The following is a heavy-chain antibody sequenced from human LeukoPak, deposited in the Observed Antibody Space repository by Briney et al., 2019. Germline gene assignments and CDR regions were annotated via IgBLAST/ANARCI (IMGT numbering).Heavy chain of an antibody. CDR2: IYYSGST. Sequence: SSETLSLTCTVSGGSISSYYWSWFRQPPGKGLEWIGYIYYSGSTNCNPSLKSRVTVSVDTSKNQFSLKLSPVTAADTAVYYCAGHYGSGFDYWGQGTLVTVSS. J-gene: IGHJ4*02. D-gene: IGHD6-19*01. CDR1: GGSISSYY. V-gene: IGHV4-59*08. CDR3: AGHYGSGFDY.